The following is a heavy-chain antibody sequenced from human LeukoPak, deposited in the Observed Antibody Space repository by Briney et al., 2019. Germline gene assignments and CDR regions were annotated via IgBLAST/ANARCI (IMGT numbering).Heavy chain of an antibody. CDR2: ICGEVGST. J-gene: IGHJ3*02. CDR1: GFTFEVYA. V-gene: IGHV3-43*02. D-gene: IGHD3-22*01. Sequence: GGSPRLSSAASGFTFEVYAMHWGRQAPGKSLERVSVICGEVGSTYYAVSVKGRFTISRDNSKISLYLQMNSLRTEDTGLYYCAKDMRYYDSSGYYYGGAFAIWGQGTMVTVSS. CDR3: AKDMRYYDSSGYYYGGAFAI.